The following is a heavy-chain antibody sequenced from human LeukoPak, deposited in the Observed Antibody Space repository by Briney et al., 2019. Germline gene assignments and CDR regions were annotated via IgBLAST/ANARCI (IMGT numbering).Heavy chain of an antibody. J-gene: IGHJ3*02. CDR2: IYNGGST. D-gene: IGHD3-22*01. Sequence: GGSLRLSCAASGFTVSSNHMSWVRQAPGKGLEWVSVIYNGGSTYYADSVKGRFTISRDNSKNTLYLQMNSLRAEDTAVYYCARVMVYDSSGPGGRYDAFDIWGQGTMVTVS. CDR3: ARVMVYDSSGPGGRYDAFDI. V-gene: IGHV3-53*01. CDR1: GFTVSSNH.